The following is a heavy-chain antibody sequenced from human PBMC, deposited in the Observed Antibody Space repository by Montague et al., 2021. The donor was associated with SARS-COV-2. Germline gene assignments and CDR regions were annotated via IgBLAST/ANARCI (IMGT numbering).Heavy chain of an antibody. J-gene: IGHJ6*02. CDR2: INHSGST. Sequence: SETLSLTCAVYGGSFSGYNWSWIRQPPGKGLEWIGKINHSGSTNYNPSXXSRVTISVDTSKNKFSLKLSSVTAADTAVYYCARGRRILLWFGELFSGGDYYGRDVWGQGTTVTVSS. V-gene: IGHV4-34*01. CDR3: ARGRRILLWFGELFSGGDYYGRDV. D-gene: IGHD3-10*01. CDR1: GGSFSGYN.